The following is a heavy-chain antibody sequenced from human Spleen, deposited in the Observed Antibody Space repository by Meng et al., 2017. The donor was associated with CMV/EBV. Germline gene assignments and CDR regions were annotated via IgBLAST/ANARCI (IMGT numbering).Heavy chain of an antibody. Sequence: TVAGDAGTSGSYYWSWIRQPPGKGLEWIGYINDSGSTSYNPSLKSRVTISVDTSKNQFSLKLSSVTAADTAVYYCARDALRDGYIDYWGQGTLVTVSS. V-gene: IGHV4-61*01. CDR2: INDSGST. CDR1: GDAGTSGSYY. D-gene: IGHD5-24*01. J-gene: IGHJ4*02. CDR3: ARDALRDGYIDY.